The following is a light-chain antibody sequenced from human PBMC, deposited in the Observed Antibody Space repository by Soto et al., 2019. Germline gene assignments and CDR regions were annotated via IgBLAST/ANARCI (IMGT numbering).Light chain of an antibody. Sequence: QSVLTQPASVSGSPGQSITISCTGTSRDVGAYNYVSWYQQHPGKAPKLMVYDVTNRPSGVSDRFSGSKSGNTASLTISGLQAEDEADYFCRSQSHSIPYVFGTGTRSPS. CDR3: RSQSHSIPYV. CDR2: DVT. V-gene: IGLV2-14*01. J-gene: IGLJ1*01. CDR1: SRDVGAYNY.